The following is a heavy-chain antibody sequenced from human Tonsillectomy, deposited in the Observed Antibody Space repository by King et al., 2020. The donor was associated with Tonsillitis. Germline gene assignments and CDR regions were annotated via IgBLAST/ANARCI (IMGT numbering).Heavy chain of an antibody. CDR2: ISGDGVGT. Sequence: VQLVESGGGVVQPGGSLRLSCAASGFTFVDYAMHWVRQAPGKGLEWVSLISGDGVGTSYADSVMCRFTISRDNSKNSLYLQMNSLRTKETALFYCAQSRSYYDFWSGSQDYYYMDVWGKGTTVTVSS. J-gene: IGHJ6*03. CDR3: AQSRSYYDFWSGSQDYYYMDV. V-gene: IGHV3-43*02. CDR1: GFTFVDYA. D-gene: IGHD3-3*01.